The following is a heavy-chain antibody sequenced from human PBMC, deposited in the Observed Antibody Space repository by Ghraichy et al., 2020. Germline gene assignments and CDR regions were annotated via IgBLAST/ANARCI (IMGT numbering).Heavy chain of an antibody. J-gene: IGHJ4*02. CDR3: ARDQSGDYY. D-gene: IGHD2-21*02. V-gene: IGHV3-23*01. Sequence: GGSLRLSCAASGFTFSSYAMTWVRQAPGKGLEWVSDISGSGGRTYYADSVKGRFTISRDNSKNTLYLQMNSLRAEDTAVYYCARDQSGDYYWGQGTLVTVSS. CDR2: ISGSGGRT. CDR1: GFTFSSYA.